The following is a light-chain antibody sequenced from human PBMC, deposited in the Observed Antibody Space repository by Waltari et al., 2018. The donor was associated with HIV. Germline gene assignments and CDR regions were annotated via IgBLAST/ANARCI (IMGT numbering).Light chain of an antibody. CDR2: EVN. CDR3: CSDAGAYTYV. J-gene: IGLJ1*01. V-gene: IGLV2-11*01. Sequence: QSALTQPRSVSGSPGQSVTISCTGTSSDIGYFDYVSWYQQFPGKAPKVIIYEVNQRPSGVPDRFTGSKAGSTASLTISGLQGEDEADYYCCSDAGAYTYVFGTGTKVTVL. CDR1: SSDIGYFDY.